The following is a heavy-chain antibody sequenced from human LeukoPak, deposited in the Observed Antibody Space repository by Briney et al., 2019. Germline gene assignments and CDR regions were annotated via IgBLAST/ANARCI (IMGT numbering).Heavy chain of an antibody. Sequence: PGGSLRLSCAASGFTFSSYGMHWVRQAPGKGLEWVAFIRYDGSNKYYADSVKGRFTISRDNSKNTLYLQMNSLRAEDTAVYYCAREGGGNYYDSSGYSPPADAFDIWGQGTMVTVSS. J-gene: IGHJ3*02. D-gene: IGHD3-22*01. V-gene: IGHV3-30*02. CDR3: AREGGGNYYDSSGYSPPADAFDI. CDR2: IRYDGSNK. CDR1: GFTFSSYG.